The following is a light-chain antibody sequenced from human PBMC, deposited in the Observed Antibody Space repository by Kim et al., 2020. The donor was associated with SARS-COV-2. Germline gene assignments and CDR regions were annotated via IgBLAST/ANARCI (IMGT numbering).Light chain of an antibody. CDR2: GRN. CDR3: QSRDSGVNVV. V-gene: IGLV3-19*01. J-gene: IGLJ2*01. Sequence: SSELTQDPAVSVALGQTARITCQGDSLRSYYATWYQQKPRQAPLLVIFGRNNRPSGIPDRFSGSTSGNTASLTISGAQAEDEADFYCQSRDSGVNVVFGGGTKRTVL. CDR1: SLRSYY.